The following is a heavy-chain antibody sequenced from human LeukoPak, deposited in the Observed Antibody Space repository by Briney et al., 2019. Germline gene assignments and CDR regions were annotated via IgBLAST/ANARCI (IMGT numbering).Heavy chain of an antibody. Sequence: AGGSLRLSCAASGFTFSSYEMNWVRQAPGKGLEWVSYISSSGSTIYYADSVKGRFTISRDNSKNTLYLQMNSLRAEDTAVYYCARGRIYYDSSGYRTYYFDYWGQGTLVTVSS. CDR1: GFTFSSYE. V-gene: IGHV3-48*03. D-gene: IGHD3-22*01. CDR3: ARGRIYYDSSGYRTYYFDY. CDR2: ISSSGSTI. J-gene: IGHJ4*02.